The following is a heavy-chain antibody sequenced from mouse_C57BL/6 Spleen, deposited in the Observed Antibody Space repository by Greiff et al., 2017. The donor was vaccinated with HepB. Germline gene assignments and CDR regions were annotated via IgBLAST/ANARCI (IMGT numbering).Heavy chain of an antibody. D-gene: IGHD4-1*01. Sequence: QVQLKESGAELVKPGASVKISCKASGYAFSSYWMNWVKQRPGKGLEWIGQIYPGDGDTNYNGKFKGKATLTADKSSSTAYMQLSSLTSEDSAVYFCARYNWDVYYFDYWGQGTTLTVSS. V-gene: IGHV1-80*01. CDR3: ARYNWDVYYFDY. CDR1: GYAFSSYW. CDR2: IYPGDGDT. J-gene: IGHJ2*01.